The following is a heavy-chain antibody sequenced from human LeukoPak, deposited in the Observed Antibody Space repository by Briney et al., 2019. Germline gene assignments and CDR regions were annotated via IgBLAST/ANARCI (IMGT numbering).Heavy chain of an antibody. V-gene: IGHV3-21*01. J-gene: IGHJ3*02. D-gene: IGHD2-21*02. CDR1: GFTFSSYS. CDR3: ARRAYCDGDCYSDAFDI. CDR2: ISSSSSYI. Sequence: GGSLRLSCAASGFTFSSYSMNWVRQAPGKGLEWVSSISSSSSYIYYADSVKGRFTISRDNAKNSLYLQMNSLRAEDTAVYYCARRAYCDGDCYSDAFDIWGQGTMVTVSS.